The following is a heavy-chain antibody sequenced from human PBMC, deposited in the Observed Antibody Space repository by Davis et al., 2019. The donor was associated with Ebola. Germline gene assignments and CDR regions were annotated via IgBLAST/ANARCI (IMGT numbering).Heavy chain of an antibody. V-gene: IGHV3-30-3*01. Sequence: GGFLRLSCAASGFTFSSYAMHWVRQAPGKGLEWVAVISYDGSNKYYADSVKGRFTISRDNSKNTLYLQMNSLRAEDTAVYYCARVDNWNRQSYFYGMDVWGQGTTVTVSS. J-gene: IGHJ6*02. CDR3: ARVDNWNRQSYFYGMDV. CDR1: GFTFSSYA. D-gene: IGHD1-20*01. CDR2: ISYDGSNK.